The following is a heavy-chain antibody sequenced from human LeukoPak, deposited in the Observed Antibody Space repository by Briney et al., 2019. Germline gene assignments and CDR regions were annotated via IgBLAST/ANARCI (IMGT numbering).Heavy chain of an antibody. D-gene: IGHD4-17*01. V-gene: IGHV1-46*01. Sequence: GASVKASCKASGYTFSSYYMHWVRQAPGHELEWMGIRNPSGGSTSYAQKFQGRVTMTRDMSTSTVYMELSSLRSEDTAVYYCARGPTTEGYFDYWGQGTLVTVSS. CDR3: ARGPTTEGYFDY. CDR1: GYTFSSYY. J-gene: IGHJ4*02. CDR2: RNPSGGST.